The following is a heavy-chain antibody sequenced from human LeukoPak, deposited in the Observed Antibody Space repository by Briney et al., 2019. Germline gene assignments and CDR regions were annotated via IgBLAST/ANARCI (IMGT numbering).Heavy chain of an antibody. V-gene: IGHV3-13*04. CDR1: GFTFSSYD. Sequence: PGGSLILSCAASGFTFSSYDMHWVRHVTGKRLEWVSAIGIAGDTYYLDSVKGRFTISRENAKNSLYLQMNSLRAGDTAVYYYARGGDRDYWGQGTLVTVSS. J-gene: IGHJ4*02. CDR3: ARGGDRDY. CDR2: IGIAGDT.